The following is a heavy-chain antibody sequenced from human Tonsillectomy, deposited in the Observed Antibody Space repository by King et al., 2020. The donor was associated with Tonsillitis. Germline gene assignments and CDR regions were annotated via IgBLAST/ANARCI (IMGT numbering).Heavy chain of an antibody. CDR2: ISSSGRTI. D-gene: IGHD5-18*01. V-gene: IGHV3-48*03. CDR3: ARDRGGVQLWSHGYFDY. J-gene: IGHJ4*02. Sequence: VQLVESGGGLVQPGRSLRLSCAASGFTFSSYEMNWVRQAPGKGLEWVSYISSSGRTIYYADSVKGRFTISRENAKNSLYLQMNSLRAEDTAVYYCARDRGGVQLWSHGYFDYWGQGTLVTVSS. CDR1: GFTFSSYE.